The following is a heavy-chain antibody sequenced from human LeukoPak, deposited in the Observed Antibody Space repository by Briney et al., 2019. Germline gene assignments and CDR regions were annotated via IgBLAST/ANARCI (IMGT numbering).Heavy chain of an antibody. Sequence: SVKVSCKASGGTFSSYAISWVRQAPGQGLEWMGRIIPILGIANYAQKFQGRVTITADKSTSTAYMELSSLRSEDTAVYYCARDGFGSSWYGDNWFDPWGQGTLVTVSS. J-gene: IGHJ5*02. CDR2: IIPILGIA. V-gene: IGHV1-69*04. CDR3: ARDGFGSSWYGDNWFDP. CDR1: GGTFSSYA. D-gene: IGHD6-13*01.